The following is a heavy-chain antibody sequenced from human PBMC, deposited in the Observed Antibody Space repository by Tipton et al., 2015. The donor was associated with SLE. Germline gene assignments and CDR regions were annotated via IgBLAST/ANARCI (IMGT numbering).Heavy chain of an antibody. CDR3: ARSPSGWAFDI. V-gene: IGHV4-34*01. J-gene: IGHJ3*02. Sequence: LRLSCAVYGGSFSGYYWSWIRQPPGKGLEWIGEINHSGSTNYNPSLKSRVTISVDTSKNQFSLKLSSVTAADTAVYYCARSPSGWAFDIWGQGTMVTVSS. CDR1: GGSFSGYY. CDR2: INHSGST. D-gene: IGHD6-19*01.